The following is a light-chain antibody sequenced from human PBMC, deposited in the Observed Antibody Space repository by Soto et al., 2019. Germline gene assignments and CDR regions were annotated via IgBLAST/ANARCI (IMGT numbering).Light chain of an antibody. J-gene: IGKJ4*01. Sequence: EIVLTQSPATLSLSPGESATLSCRASQNIAYYLHWYQQKPGQSPRLVIYDTFNRATGVPVRFRGVGAGTDFTLTISDLEPEDFAFYYCQQRKSWRITFGTGTRGEI. CDR3: QQRKSWRIT. CDR2: DTF. V-gene: IGKV3-11*01. CDR1: QNIAYY.